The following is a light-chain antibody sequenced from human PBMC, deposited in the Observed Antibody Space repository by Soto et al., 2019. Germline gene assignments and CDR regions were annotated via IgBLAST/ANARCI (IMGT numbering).Light chain of an antibody. V-gene: IGKV1-5*01. CDR2: DAS. CDR1: QSISSW. CDR3: QQYNSDSPT. J-gene: IGKJ1*01. Sequence: DIQMTQSPSTLSASVGDRVTITCRASQSISSWLAWYQQKPGKAPKLLIYDASSLESGVPSRFSGSGSGKEFTLTISSLQPDDFATYFFQQYNSDSPTFVQWTKVEIK.